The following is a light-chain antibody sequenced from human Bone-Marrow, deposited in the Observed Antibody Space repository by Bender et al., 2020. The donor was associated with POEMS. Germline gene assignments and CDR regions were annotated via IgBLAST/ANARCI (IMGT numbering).Light chain of an antibody. CDR1: SSNIGHHG. CDR2: YDD. Sequence: QSVVTQPPSLSEAPRQRVTISCSGSSSNIGHHGVNWYQQLPVVAPKLLIYYDDLLTPGVSDRFSASKSGTSASLAISELQSEDEALYYCSAWDDSLSGWVFGGGTKLTVL. CDR3: SAWDDSLSGWV. J-gene: IGLJ3*02. V-gene: IGLV1-36*01.